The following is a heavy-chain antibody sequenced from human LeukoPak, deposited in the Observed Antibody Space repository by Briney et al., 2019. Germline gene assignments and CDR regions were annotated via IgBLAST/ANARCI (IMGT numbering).Heavy chain of an antibody. V-gene: IGHV3-23*01. CDR3: AKGRDSSTTYNWFDP. J-gene: IGHJ5*02. Sequence: GGSLRLSCAASGFTFSSYALSWVRQAPGEGLEWVSAISGSGGNTYYADSVKGRFTVSRDNSKNTLYLQMNSLRAEDTAVYYCAKGRDSSTTYNWFDPWGQGTLVTVSS. CDR1: GFTFSSYA. CDR2: ISGSGGNT. D-gene: IGHD2-2*01.